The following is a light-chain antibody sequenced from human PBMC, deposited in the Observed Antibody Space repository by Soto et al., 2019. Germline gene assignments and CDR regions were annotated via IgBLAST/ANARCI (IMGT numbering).Light chain of an antibody. J-gene: IGKJ5*01. V-gene: IGKV4-1*01. CDR2: WAS. CDR3: HQYYSTPST. Sequence: DIVMTQSPDSLAVSPGERATINCKSSQSVLNSSNNKNYVAWYQQKPGQPPKLLIYWASARGSGIPDRFSGSGSGTGFALTISSLQAEAVAVYYCHQYYSTPSTFGQGTRLEIK. CDR1: QSVLNSSNNKNY.